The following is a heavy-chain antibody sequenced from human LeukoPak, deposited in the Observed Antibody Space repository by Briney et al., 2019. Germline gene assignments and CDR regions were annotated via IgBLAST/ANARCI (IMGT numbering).Heavy chain of an antibody. D-gene: IGHD4-17*01. V-gene: IGHV3-48*04. Sequence: GGSLRLSCAASGFTISSYSLNWVRQAPGKGLEWISFISSSSITIYYADSVKGRFTISRDNAKNSLYLQMNSLRAEDTAVYYCARDNSPSVRYYYYYLDVWGNGTTVTVSS. CDR1: GFTISSYS. CDR3: ARDNSPSVRYYYYYLDV. CDR2: ISSSSITI. J-gene: IGHJ6*03.